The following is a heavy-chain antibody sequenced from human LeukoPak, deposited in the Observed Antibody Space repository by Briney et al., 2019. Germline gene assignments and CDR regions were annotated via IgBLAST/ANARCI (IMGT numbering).Heavy chain of an antibody. CDR3: ARGSNYDFWSGPDNWFDP. D-gene: IGHD3-3*01. V-gene: IGHV1-24*01. J-gene: IGHJ5*02. Sequence: ASVKVSCKVSGYTLTELSMHWVRQAPGKGLEWMGGFDPEDGETIYARKFQGRVTMTRDTSISTAYMELSRLRSDDTAVYYCARGSNYDFWSGPDNWFDPWGQGTLVTVSS. CDR2: FDPEDGET. CDR1: GYTLTELS.